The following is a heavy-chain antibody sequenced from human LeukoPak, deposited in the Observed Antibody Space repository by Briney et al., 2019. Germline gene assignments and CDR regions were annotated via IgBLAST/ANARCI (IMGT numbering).Heavy chain of an antibody. CDR3: ARDVPSSEYYYDSSGAFDY. CDR2: IKQDGSEK. Sequence: GGSLRLSCAASGFTFSSYWMSWVRQAPGKGLEWVANIKQDGSEKYYVDSVKGRFTISRDNAKNSLYLQMNSLRAEDTAVYYCARDVPSSEYYYDSSGAFDYWGQGTLVTVSS. J-gene: IGHJ4*02. CDR1: GFTFSSYW. D-gene: IGHD3-22*01. V-gene: IGHV3-7*01.